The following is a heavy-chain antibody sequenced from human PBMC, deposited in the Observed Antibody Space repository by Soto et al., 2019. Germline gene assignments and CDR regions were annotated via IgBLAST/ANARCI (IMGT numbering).Heavy chain of an antibody. Sequence: QVQLQESGPGLVKPSQTLSLTCTVSSGSVSSGDYYWTWFRQSPGKGLEWIGFIYYSGATYYNPSLKSRLTMSVDTSSNRFSLRLSSVTAADTAMYYCGTTKYDTRAHDYWGQGTLVTVSS. V-gene: IGHV4-30-4*01. J-gene: IGHJ4*02. CDR1: SGSVSSGDYY. CDR3: GTTKYDTRAHDY. D-gene: IGHD2-8*01. CDR2: IYYSGAT.